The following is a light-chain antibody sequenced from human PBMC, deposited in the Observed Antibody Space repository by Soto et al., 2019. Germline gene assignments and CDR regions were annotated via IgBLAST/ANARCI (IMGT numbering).Light chain of an antibody. Sequence: IHMTHSPSSLSASLRYSVTITFRASQSISSYLNWYQQKPGKAPKLLIYTASTLQSGVPSRFSGSGSGTEFTLTISSLQPDDIATYYCQQYHSYSRTFGQGTKVDI. J-gene: IGKJ1*01. CDR2: TAS. V-gene: IGKV1-39*01. CDR3: QQYHSYSRT. CDR1: QSISSY.